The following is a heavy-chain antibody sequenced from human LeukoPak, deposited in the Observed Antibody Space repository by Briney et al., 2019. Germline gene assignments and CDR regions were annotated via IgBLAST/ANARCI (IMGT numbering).Heavy chain of an antibody. V-gene: IGHV1-69*05. CDR2: ILPIFGTT. CDR3: ARGSVLYGVVTPSENLVH. J-gene: IGHJ1*01. D-gene: IGHD3-3*01. CDR1: GDTFNNYA. Sequence: SVKVSCKTSGDTFNNYAISWVRQAPAQGLEWMGRILPIFGTTSYAQTFQGRVTIVTDDSTSTAYLELNSLTFEDTAVYYCARGSVLYGVVTPSENLVHWGHGTPVSVSS.